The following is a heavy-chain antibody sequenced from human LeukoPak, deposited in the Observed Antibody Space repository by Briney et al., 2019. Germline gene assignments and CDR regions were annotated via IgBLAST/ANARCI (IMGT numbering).Heavy chain of an antibody. Sequence: SETLSLTCTVSGGSISSGGYYWSWIRQHPGKGLEWLGYIYYSGSTYYNPSLKSRVTISVDTSKNQFSLKLSSVTAADTAVYYCARDSYYDSSSYSWGQGTLVTVSS. V-gene: IGHV4-31*03. CDR2: IYYSGST. CDR1: GGSISSGGYY. J-gene: IGHJ4*02. D-gene: IGHD3-22*01. CDR3: ARDSYYDSSSYS.